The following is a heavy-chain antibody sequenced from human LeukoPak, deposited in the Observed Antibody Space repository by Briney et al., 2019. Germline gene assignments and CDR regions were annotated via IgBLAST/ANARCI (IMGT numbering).Heavy chain of an antibody. CDR1: GYTFIGYY. Sequence: ASVKVSCKASGYTFIGYYIHWVRQAPGQGLEWMGCINPNSGGTNYAQKFQGRVTMTRDTSISTAYMELSRLRSDDTAVYYCATTFLMVYAIMFDYRGQGTLVTVSS. J-gene: IGHJ4*02. V-gene: IGHV1-2*02. CDR3: ATTFLMVYAIMFDY. D-gene: IGHD2-8*01. CDR2: INPNSGGT.